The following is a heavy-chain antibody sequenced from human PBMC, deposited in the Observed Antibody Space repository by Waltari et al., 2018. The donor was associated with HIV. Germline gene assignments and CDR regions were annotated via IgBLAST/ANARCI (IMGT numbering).Heavy chain of an antibody. D-gene: IGHD3-3*01. CDR2: IKPDGSAK. J-gene: IGHJ6*02. CDR3: ARDGSDFWSVYYGMDF. Sequence: EVELEEFGGGLVQPGESLKISCKAFGFTFSDYWMSWVRRAPGKGLGCVANIKPDGSAKIYLGYVTARFTISRNNTKDFLFLQRDRLRADDTATYYCARDGSDFWSVYYGMDFWGQGTTVTVSS. V-gene: IGHV3-7*01. CDR1: GFTFSDYW.